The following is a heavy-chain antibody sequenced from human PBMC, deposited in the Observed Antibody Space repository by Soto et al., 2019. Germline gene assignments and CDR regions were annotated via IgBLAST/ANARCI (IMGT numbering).Heavy chain of an antibody. CDR3: TRHDSNYDFWSGSPPRYGMDV. D-gene: IGHD3-3*01. Sequence: SETLSLTCTVSGGSISSGNFSWTWIRQPPGKGLEWIAYIFHTGSTFYNSSLKPRVSISVDRSKNQFSLKLKSVTETDTAVYYCTRHDSNYDFWSGSPPRYGMDVWGQGTTVTVSS. J-gene: IGHJ6*02. CDR1: GGSISSGNFS. CDR2: IFHTGST. V-gene: IGHV4-30-2*01.